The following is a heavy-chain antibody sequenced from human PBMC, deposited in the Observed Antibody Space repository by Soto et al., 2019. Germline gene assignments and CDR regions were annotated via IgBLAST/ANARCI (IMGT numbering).Heavy chain of an antibody. Sequence: PGGSLRLSCAASGFTFSSYAMSWVRQAPGKGLEWVSAISGSGGSTYYADSVKGRFTISRDNSKNTLYLQMNSLRAEDTAVYYRAKSHDPGLGYYYDSSGDAFDIWGQGTMVTVSS. CDR2: ISGSGGST. CDR1: GFTFSSYA. V-gene: IGHV3-23*01. CDR3: AKSHDPGLGYYYDSSGDAFDI. D-gene: IGHD3-22*01. J-gene: IGHJ3*02.